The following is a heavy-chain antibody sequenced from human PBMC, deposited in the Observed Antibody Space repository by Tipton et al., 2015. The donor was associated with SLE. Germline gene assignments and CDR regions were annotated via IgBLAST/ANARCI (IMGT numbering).Heavy chain of an antibody. CDR1: GGSITSSSYY. CDR3: ATLLNIRWSFDL. CDR2: IYYRGST. J-gene: IGHJ2*01. Sequence: TLSLTCAVYGGSITSSSYYWAWIRQSPGEGVEWIGEIYYRGSTNYNPSLESRVTISVHTSKNQFSLKLTSVTAADTAVYYCATLLNIRWSFDLWGRGTLVTVSS. D-gene: IGHD3-16*01. V-gene: IGHV4-39*07.